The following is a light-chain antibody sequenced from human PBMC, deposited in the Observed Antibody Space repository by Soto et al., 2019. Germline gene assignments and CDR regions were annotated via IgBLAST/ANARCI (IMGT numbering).Light chain of an antibody. CDR3: CSYADLIL. Sequence: QSALTQPASVSGSPGQSITISCTGTSSDVGNYNLVSWYQQHPGKAPKLIIYEGSKRPSGVSNRFFGSKSGNTASLTISGLQTEDEADYYCCSYADLILFGGGTKLTVL. CDR1: SSDVGNYNL. V-gene: IGLV2-23*01. CDR2: EGS. J-gene: IGLJ2*01.